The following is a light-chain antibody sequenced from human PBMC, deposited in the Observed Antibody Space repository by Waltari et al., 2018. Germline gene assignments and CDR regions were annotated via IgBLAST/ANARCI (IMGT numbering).Light chain of an antibody. Sequence: DIMLTQSPGTLYLSPGERTTLFCRASQRVVRTLAWYQQKPGQAPRLLIYGTSSRATDIPDRFSGSGSGTDFSLTINRLEPEDFAVYYCQHYVRLPETFGQGTKVEIK. CDR2: GTS. CDR1: QRVVRT. CDR3: QHYVRLPET. J-gene: IGKJ1*01. V-gene: IGKV3-20*01.